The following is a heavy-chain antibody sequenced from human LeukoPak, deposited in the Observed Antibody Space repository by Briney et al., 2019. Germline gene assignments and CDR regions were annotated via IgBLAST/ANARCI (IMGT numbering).Heavy chain of an antibody. CDR2: VYGGDTT. V-gene: IGHV3-66*01. Sequence: PGGSLRLSCAASGFTVSSNYMTWVRQAPGKGLEWVSVVYGGDTTYYADSVKGRFTISRDNSKNTLYLQMNSLRAEDTAVYYCAKDFGAQGFDYWGQGTLVTVSS. J-gene: IGHJ4*02. CDR1: GFTVSSNY. CDR3: AKDFGAQGFDY. D-gene: IGHD3-16*01.